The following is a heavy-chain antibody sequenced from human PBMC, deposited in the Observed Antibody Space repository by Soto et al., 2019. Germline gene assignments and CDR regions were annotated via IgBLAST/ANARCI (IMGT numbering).Heavy chain of an antibody. CDR3: ARGIPAAAFYYYYGMDV. Sequence: GGSLRLSCAASGFTFSSYSMNWVRQAPGKGLEWVSSISSSSTYIYYADSVKGRFTISRDNAQNSLYLQMSSLRAEDTAVYYCARGIPAAAFYYYYGMDVWGQGTTVTVSS. CDR1: GFTFSSYS. CDR2: ISSSSTYI. V-gene: IGHV3-21*01. J-gene: IGHJ6*02. D-gene: IGHD2-2*01.